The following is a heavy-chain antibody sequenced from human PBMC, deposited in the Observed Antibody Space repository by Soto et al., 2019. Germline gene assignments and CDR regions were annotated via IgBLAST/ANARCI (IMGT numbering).Heavy chain of an antibody. D-gene: IGHD6-6*01. Sequence: QVQLQESGPGLVKPSQTLSLTCTVSGGSISSGDYYWSWIRQPPGKGLEWIGYIYHSGSTYYNPSPXSXXTISVNPSKNQFYLKLSSVTAADTAVYYCARERPDGARLDPWGQGTLVTVSS. CDR2: IYHSGST. CDR1: GGSISSGDYY. CDR3: ARERPDGARLDP. V-gene: IGHV4-30-4*01. J-gene: IGHJ5*02.